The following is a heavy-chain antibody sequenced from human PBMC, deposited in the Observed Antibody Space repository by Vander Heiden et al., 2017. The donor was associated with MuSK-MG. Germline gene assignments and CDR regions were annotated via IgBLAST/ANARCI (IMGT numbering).Heavy chain of an antibody. J-gene: IGHJ2*01. Sequence: QMQLRQSGADVKKPGASVIVPCAASGYPFTRHYMHWVRQAPGQGLEWMGLISPSGGATVYAQKFQGRVTMTRDTSTRTDYMELRGLTSGDTAVYYCARDSSDDFGDFKGWFLELWGRGTLVIVSS. CDR1: GYPFTRHY. CDR3: ARDSSDDFGDFKGWFLEL. D-gene: IGHD4-17*01. CDR2: ISPSGGAT. V-gene: IGHV1-46*01.